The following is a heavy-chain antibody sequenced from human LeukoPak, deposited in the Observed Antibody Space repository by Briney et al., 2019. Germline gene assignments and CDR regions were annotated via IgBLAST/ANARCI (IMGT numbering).Heavy chain of an antibody. CDR1: GGSISSGGFL. J-gene: IGHJ4*02. CDR3: ARDQRSGFFDY. D-gene: IGHD3-3*01. V-gene: IGHV4-31*03. CDR2: IQYSGTV. Sequence: SETLSLTCTVSGGSISSGGFLWGWIRQLPGKGLEWIGYIQYSGTVYYNPSLKSRVTIPVDTSKNQFSLKLSSVTAADTAVYYCARDQRSGFFDYWGQGTLVTVSS.